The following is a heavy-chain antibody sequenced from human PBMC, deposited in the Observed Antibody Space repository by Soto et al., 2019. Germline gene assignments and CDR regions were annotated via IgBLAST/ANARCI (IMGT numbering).Heavy chain of an antibody. J-gene: IGHJ4*02. V-gene: IGHV1-2*04. CDR3: ARGRNWNYGSDYFDY. D-gene: IGHD1-7*01. CDR1: GYTFTGYY. CDR2: INPNSGGT. Sequence: ASVKVSCKASGYTFTGYYMHWVRQAPGQGLEWMGWINPNSGGTNYAQKFQGWVTMTRDTSISTAYMELSRLRSDDTAVYYCARGRNWNYGSDYFDYWGQGTLVTVSS.